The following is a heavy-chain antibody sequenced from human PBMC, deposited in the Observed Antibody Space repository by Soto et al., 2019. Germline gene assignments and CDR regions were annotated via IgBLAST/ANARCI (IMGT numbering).Heavy chain of an antibody. CDR1: GFTFSTYW. CDR3: ARAGYNSGLDY. D-gene: IGHD6-19*01. J-gene: IGHJ4*02. CDR2: INQDGGER. Sequence: EVQLVESGGGLVQPGGSLRLSCAASGFTFSTYWMNWVRQAPGKGLEWLANINQDGGERHYVDSVKGRFTISRDNAKNSLYLQLNSLSAEDTALYYCARAGYNSGLDYWGQGTLVTVSS. V-gene: IGHV3-7*01.